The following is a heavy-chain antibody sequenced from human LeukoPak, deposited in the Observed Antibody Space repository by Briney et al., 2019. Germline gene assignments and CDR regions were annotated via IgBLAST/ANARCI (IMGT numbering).Heavy chain of an antibody. D-gene: IGHD3-9*01. V-gene: IGHV3-23*01. J-gene: IGHJ4*02. CDR3: ARDAGDFDWLLYFDY. Sequence: GGSLRLSCVASGFTFNSYAMSWVRQAPGKGLEWVSTITGSGGTIYYADSVKGRFTISRDNAKNSLYLQMNSLRAEDTAVYYCARDAGDFDWLLYFDYWGQGTLVTVSS. CDR1: GFTFNSYA. CDR2: ITGSGGTI.